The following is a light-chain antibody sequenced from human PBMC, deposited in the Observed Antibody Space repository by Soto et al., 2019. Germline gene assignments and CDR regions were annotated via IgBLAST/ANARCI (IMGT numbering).Light chain of an antibody. CDR2: EVS. CDR3: CSYGGSRAV. J-gene: IGLJ7*01. Sequence: QSALTQTASVSGSPGQSITISCNETSSDVGSHNLVSWYQQHPGQAPKLMIYEVSKRPLGVSTRFSASKSGNTASLTISGLQAEDEADYYCCSYGGSRAVFGGGTQLTVL. CDR1: SSDVGSHNL. V-gene: IGLV2-23*02.